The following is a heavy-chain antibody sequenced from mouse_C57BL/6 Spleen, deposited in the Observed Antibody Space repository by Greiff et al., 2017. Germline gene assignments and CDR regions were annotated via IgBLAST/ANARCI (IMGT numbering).Heavy chain of an antibody. CDR2: IDPNSGGT. J-gene: IGHJ1*03. D-gene: IGHD1-1*01. Sequence: VKLQQPGAELVKPGASVKLSCKASGYTFTSYWMHWVKQRPGRGLEWIGRIDPNSGGTKYNEKFKSKATLTVDKPSSTAYMQLSSLTSEDSAVYHCARDYYGSSYWYFDVWGTGTTVTVSS. V-gene: IGHV1-72*01. CDR3: ARDYYGSSYWYFDV. CDR1: GYTFTSYW.